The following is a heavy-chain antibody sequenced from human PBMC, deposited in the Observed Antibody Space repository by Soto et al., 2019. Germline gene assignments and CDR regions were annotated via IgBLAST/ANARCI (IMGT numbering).Heavy chain of an antibody. V-gene: IGHV2-5*01. CDR1: GFSLSTNAAG. J-gene: IGHJ5*02. CDR3: VSGSFPNWFDT. D-gene: IGHD3-10*01. CDR2: LYWNDDK. Sequence: QITLKESGPTLLKPTQTLTLTCTFSGFSLSTNAAGVGWIRQPPGNALEWLALLYWNDDKRYSSSLKSRLTVTKASYKTRVVVSLSIMSPADTATCYCVSGSFPNWFDTWGQGILVIV.